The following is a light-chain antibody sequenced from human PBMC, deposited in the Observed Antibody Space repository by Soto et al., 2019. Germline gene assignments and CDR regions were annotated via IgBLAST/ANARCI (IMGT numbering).Light chain of an antibody. CDR1: QSISSW. Sequence: THLAQSNSPLSASVGDRVTTTCRASQSISSWLAWYQQKPGKAPKLLIYKASSLESGVPSRFSGSGSGTEFTLTISSLQPDDFATYYCQQYNSYSRTFGPGTKVDI. CDR3: QQYNSYSRT. J-gene: IGKJ1*01. CDR2: KAS. V-gene: IGKV1-5*03.